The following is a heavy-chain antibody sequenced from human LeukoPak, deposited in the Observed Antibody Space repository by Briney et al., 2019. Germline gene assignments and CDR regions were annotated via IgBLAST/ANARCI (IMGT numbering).Heavy chain of an antibody. CDR3: AREGALWLSSSFDY. CDR2: ISSSSSYI. V-gene: IGHV3-21*01. Sequence: GGSLRLSCAASGFTFSSYSMNWVRQAPGKGLEWVSSISSSSSYIYYADSVKGRFTISRDNAKNSLYLQMNSLRAEDTAVYYCAREGALWLSSSFDYWGQGTLVTVSS. J-gene: IGHJ4*02. CDR1: GFTFSSYS. D-gene: IGHD3-22*01.